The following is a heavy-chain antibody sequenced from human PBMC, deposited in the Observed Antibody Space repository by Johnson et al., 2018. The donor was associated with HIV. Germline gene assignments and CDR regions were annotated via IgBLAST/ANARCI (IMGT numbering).Heavy chain of an antibody. CDR3: ARDFRQWLI. CDR1: GFTFSDYY. Sequence: PGGSLRLSCAVSGFTFSDYYMSCIRQAPGQGLECVSYISSGGSTIYYVDSVKGRFTIPRDNAKNSLYLQMNSLRAEDTAVYYCARDFRQWLIWGQGTMVTVSS. D-gene: IGHD6-19*01. CDR2: ISSGGSTI. V-gene: IGHV3-11*04. J-gene: IGHJ3*02.